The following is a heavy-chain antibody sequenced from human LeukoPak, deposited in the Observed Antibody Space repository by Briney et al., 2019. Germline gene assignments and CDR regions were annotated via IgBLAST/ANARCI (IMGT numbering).Heavy chain of an antibody. CDR2: ISSSSSYI. V-gene: IGHV3-21*01. Sequence: GGSLRLSCAASGFTFSSYAMHWVRQAPGKGLEWVSSISSSSSYIYYADSVKGRFTISRDNAKNSLYLQMNSLRAEDTAVYYCAREDLIAAAGPNWFDPWGQGTLVTVSS. D-gene: IGHD6-13*01. CDR1: GFTFSSYA. CDR3: AREDLIAAAGPNWFDP. J-gene: IGHJ5*02.